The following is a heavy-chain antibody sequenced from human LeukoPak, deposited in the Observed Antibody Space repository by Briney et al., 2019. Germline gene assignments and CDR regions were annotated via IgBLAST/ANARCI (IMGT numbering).Heavy chain of an antibody. J-gene: IGHJ4*02. CDR1: GFTFSSYG. CDR3: AKDRLMATGYFDY. V-gene: IGHV3-30*02. Sequence: GGSLRLSCAASGFTFSSYGMHWVRQAPGKGLEWVAFIRYDGGNKYYADSVKGRFTISRDNSKNTLFLQMNSLRADDTAVYFCAKDRLMATGYFDYWGQGTLVTVSS. CDR2: IRYDGGNK. D-gene: IGHD5-24*01.